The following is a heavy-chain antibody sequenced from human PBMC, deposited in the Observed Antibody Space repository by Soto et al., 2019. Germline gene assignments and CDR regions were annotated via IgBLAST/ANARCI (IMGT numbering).Heavy chain of an antibody. CDR1: GGSISSGGYY. D-gene: IGHD1-26*01. J-gene: IGHJ6*02. V-gene: IGHV4-31*03. Sequence: QVQLQESGPGLVKPSQTLSLTCTVFGGSISSGGYYWSWIRQHPGKGLEWIGYIYYSGSTYYNPSLKSRVTISVDTSKNQCSLKLSSVTAADTDVYYCARVEWGYYYDGMDVWGQGTTVTVSS. CDR2: IYYSGST. CDR3: ARVEWGYYYDGMDV.